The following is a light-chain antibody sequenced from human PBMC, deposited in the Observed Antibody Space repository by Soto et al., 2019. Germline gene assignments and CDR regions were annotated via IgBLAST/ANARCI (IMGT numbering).Light chain of an antibody. CDR1: QSISYW. CDR3: QQYNKYWT. V-gene: IGKV1-5*03. Sequence: DIQMTQSPSTLSASVGDRVTITCRASQSISYWLAWYQQKPGKAPNLLIYKASSLESGVPSRFSGSGSGTEFTLTISRLQPDDFATYYCQQYNKYWTFGQGTKVEIK. J-gene: IGKJ1*01. CDR2: KAS.